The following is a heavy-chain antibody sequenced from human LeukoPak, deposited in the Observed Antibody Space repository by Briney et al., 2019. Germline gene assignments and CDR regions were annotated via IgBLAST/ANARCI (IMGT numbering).Heavy chain of an antibody. V-gene: IGHV4-59*01. CDR2: IYYSGST. J-gene: IGHJ4*02. CDR3: ARRAYCGGDCSPYDY. CDR1: GGSISSYY. Sequence: PSETLSLTCTVSGGSISSYYWSWIRQPPGKGLEWIGYIYYSGSTNYNPSLKSRVTISVDTSKNQFSLKLSSVTAADTAVYYCARRAYCGGDCSPYDYWGQGTLVTVSS. D-gene: IGHD2-21*02.